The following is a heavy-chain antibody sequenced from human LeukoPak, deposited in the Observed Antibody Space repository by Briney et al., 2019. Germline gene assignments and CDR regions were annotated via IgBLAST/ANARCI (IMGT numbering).Heavy chain of an antibody. CDR2: IIPILGIA. D-gene: IGHD6-13*01. Sequence: ASVKVSCKASGGTFSSYAISWVRQAPGQGLGWMGRIIPILGIANYAQKFQGRVTITADKSTSTAYMELSSLRSEDTAVYYCARDLGPIAAAGTGSSSGWYYNWFDPWGQGTLVTVSS. V-gene: IGHV1-69*04. CDR3: ARDLGPIAAAGTGSSSGWYYNWFDP. J-gene: IGHJ5*02. CDR1: GGTFSSYA.